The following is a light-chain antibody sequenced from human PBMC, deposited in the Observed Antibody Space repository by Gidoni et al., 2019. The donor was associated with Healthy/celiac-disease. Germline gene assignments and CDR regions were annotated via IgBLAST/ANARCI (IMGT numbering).Light chain of an antibody. Sequence: DIQMTQSPSTLSASVGDRVTITCRASQSISSWLAWYQQKPGKAPKLLIYKASSLESGVPSRFSGSGSGTEFTLTISSLQPDDFATYYCQQDNSYPYTFXQXTKLEIK. V-gene: IGKV1-5*03. CDR3: QQDNSYPYT. CDR1: QSISSW. CDR2: KAS. J-gene: IGKJ2*01.